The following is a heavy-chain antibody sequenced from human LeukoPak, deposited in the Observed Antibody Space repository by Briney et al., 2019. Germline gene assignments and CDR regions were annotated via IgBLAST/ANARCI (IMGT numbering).Heavy chain of an antibody. V-gene: IGHV3-48*03. CDR2: ISSSGSTI. Sequence: GRSLRLSCAASGFTFSSYEMNWVRQAPGKGLEWVSYISSSGSTIYYADSVKGRFTISRDNAKNSLYLQMNSLRAEDTAVYYCAGVKEDPEWLRGLDYWGQGTLATVSS. CDR1: GFTFSSYE. D-gene: IGHD5-12*01. CDR3: AGVKEDPEWLRGLDY. J-gene: IGHJ4*02.